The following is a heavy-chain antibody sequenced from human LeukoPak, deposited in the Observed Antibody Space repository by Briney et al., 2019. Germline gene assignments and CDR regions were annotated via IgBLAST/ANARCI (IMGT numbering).Heavy chain of an antibody. CDR2: FYYSGSS. CDR1: GGSISSGSYY. Sequence: PSQTLSLTCTVSGGSISSGSYYWSWIRQPAGKGLEWIGYFYYSGSSNYNPSLKSRVTISEDTSKNQFSLKLNSVTAADTAVYYCARLVSRNWFDPWGQGTLVTVSS. D-gene: IGHD2-21*01. V-gene: IGHV4-61*09. J-gene: IGHJ5*02. CDR3: ARLVSRNWFDP.